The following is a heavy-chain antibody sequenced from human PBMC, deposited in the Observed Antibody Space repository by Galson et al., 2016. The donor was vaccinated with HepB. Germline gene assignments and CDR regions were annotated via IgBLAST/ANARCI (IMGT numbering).Heavy chain of an antibody. CDR3: ARKQILDS. CDR1: GYLFTNYD. J-gene: IGHJ4*02. CDR2: IIPNSGHT. Sequence: SVKVSCKASGYLFTNYDINWVRQTPGQGLEWMGSIIPNSGHTNYAQKFQGRVTMTRDTSMNTAYMELTNLTSADPAVYYCARKQILDSWGQGTLVTVSS. D-gene: IGHD3-3*01. V-gene: IGHV1-8*01.